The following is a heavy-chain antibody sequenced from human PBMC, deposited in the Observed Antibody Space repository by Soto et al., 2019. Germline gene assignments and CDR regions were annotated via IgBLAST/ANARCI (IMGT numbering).Heavy chain of an antibody. CDR1: GFTVSSNY. V-gene: IGHV3-66*01. CDR2: IYSGGST. D-gene: IGHD3-22*01. Sequence: GGSLRLSCAASGFTVSSNYMSWVRQAPGKGLEWVSVIYSGGSTYYADSVKGRFTISRDNSKNTLYLQMNSLRAEDTAVYYCASLLYYFDSSGYFPGGYYGMDVGGQGTRSPSP. J-gene: IGHJ6*02. CDR3: ASLLYYFDSSGYFPGGYYGMDV.